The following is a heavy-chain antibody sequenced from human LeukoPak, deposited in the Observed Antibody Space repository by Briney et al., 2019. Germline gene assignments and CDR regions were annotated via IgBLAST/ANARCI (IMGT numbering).Heavy chain of an antibody. J-gene: IGHJ3*02. CDR1: GGSTSSYY. V-gene: IGHV4-59*08. Sequence: SETLSLTCTVSGGSTSSYYWSWIRQPPGKGLEWIGYIYYSGSTNYNPSLKSRVTISVDTSKNKFYLKLSSVTAADTAVYYCARRLVAFDIWGQGTMVTVSS. CDR2: IYYSGST. CDR3: ARRLVAFDI.